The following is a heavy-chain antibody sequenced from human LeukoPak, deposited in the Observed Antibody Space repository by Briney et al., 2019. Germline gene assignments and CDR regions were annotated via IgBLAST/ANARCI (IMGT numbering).Heavy chain of an antibody. V-gene: IGHV4-59*01. J-gene: IGHJ6*03. CDR3: ARAGITMVRGVIIPYYYYYMDV. D-gene: IGHD3-10*01. Sequence: SETLSLTCTVSGGSISSYYWSWIRQPPGKRLEWMGYIYYSGSTNYNPSLKSRVTISVDTSKNQFSLKLSSVTAADTAVYYCARAGITMVRGVIIPYYYYYMDVWGKGTTVTVSS. CDR2: IYYSGST. CDR1: GGSISSYY.